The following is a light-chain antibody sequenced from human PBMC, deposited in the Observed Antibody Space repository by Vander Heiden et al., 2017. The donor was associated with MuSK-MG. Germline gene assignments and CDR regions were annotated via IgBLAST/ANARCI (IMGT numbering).Light chain of an antibody. CDR2: KAS. V-gene: IGKV1-5*03. J-gene: IGKJ1*01. Sequence: DIQMTQSPSTLSTSVGDRVTITCRASQGISTWLAWYQQKPGNAPKLLIYKASSLESGVPSRFSGSGSGTEFTLTISSLQPDDFATYYCQQYNSYPWTFGQGTKVEIK. CDR1: QGISTW. CDR3: QQYNSYPWT.